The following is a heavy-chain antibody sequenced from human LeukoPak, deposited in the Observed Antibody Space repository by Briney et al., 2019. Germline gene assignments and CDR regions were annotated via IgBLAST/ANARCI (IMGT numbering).Heavy chain of an antibody. J-gene: IGHJ4*02. Sequence: GGSLRLSCAASGFTFSSYAMSWVRQAPGKGLEWVSAISGSGGSTYYADSVKGRFTISRDNSKNTLYLQMNSLRAEDTAVYYCARERRIWFGEGINFDYWGQGTLVTVSS. CDR1: GFTFSSYA. V-gene: IGHV3-23*01. CDR2: ISGSGGST. D-gene: IGHD3-10*01. CDR3: ARERRIWFGEGINFDY.